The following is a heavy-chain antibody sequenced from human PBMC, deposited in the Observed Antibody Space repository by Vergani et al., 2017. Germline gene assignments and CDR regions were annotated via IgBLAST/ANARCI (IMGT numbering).Heavy chain of an antibody. CDR3: ARDRGGTYCGGDCYSIGY. CDR1: GFTFSSYS. V-gene: IGHV3-21*01. Sequence: EVQLLESGGGLVQPGGSLRLSCAASGFTFSSYSMNWVRQAPGKGLEWVSSISSSSSYIYYADSVKGRFTISRDNAKNSLYLQMHSLRAEDTAVYYCARDRGGTYCGGDCYSIGYWGQGTLVTVSS. J-gene: IGHJ4*02. CDR2: ISSSSSYI. D-gene: IGHD2-21*02.